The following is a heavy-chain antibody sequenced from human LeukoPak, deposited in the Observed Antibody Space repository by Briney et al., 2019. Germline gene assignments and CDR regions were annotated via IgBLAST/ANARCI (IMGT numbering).Heavy chain of an antibody. CDR3: ARAGDYYDSSGKGFDY. CDR2: IWYDGSNK. D-gene: IGHD3-22*01. J-gene: IGHJ4*02. V-gene: IGHV3-33*01. Sequence: PGRSLRLSCATSGFTFSTYGIHWVRQAPGKGLEWVAVIWYDGSNKYYADSVGGRFTISRDNSRNTLYLQMNSLRAEDTAIYYCARAGDYYDSSGKGFDYWGQGTLVIVSS. CDR1: GFTFSTYG.